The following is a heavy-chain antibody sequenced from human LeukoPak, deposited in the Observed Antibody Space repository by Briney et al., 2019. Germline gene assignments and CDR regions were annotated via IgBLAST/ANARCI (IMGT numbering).Heavy chain of an antibody. J-gene: IGHJ4*02. D-gene: IGHD3-10*01. Sequence: ASVKVSCKASGYTFTGYYMHWVRQAPGQGLEWMGWINPNSGGTNYAQKFQGGVTMTRDTSISTAYMELSRLRSDDTAVYYCARESIGRWFGELIVESFDYWGQGTLVTVSS. CDR2: INPNSGGT. CDR1: GYTFTGYY. V-gene: IGHV1-2*02. CDR3: ARESIGRWFGELIVESFDY.